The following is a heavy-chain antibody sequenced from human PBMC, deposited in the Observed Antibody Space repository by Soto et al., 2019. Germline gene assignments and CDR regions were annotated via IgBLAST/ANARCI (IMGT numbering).Heavy chain of an antibody. J-gene: IGHJ5*02. CDR1: GASISRYY. CDR2: LYNTGST. CDR3: ASNIAAAGIGKVDP. V-gene: IGHV4-4*08. D-gene: IGHD6-13*01. Sequence: TSETLSLTCTVSGASISRYYWSWIRQSPGKGLEWIGYLYNTGSTYYNPSLKSRVTISVDTSKNQFSLKLSSVTAADTAVYYCASNIAAAGIGKVDPWGQGTLVTVSS.